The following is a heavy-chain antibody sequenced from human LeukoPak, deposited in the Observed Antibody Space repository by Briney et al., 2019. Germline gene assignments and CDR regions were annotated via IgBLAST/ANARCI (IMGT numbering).Heavy chain of an antibody. CDR3: ARSRYFDWLLFGQDY. CDR2: IKQDGSEK. Sequence: PGGSLRLSCAASGFTFSSYWMSWVRQAPGKGLEWVANIKQDGSEKYYVDSVKGRFTISRDNAKNSLYLQMNSLRAEDTAVYYCARSRYFDWLLFGQDYWGQGTLVTVPS. D-gene: IGHD3-9*01. J-gene: IGHJ4*02. V-gene: IGHV3-7*01. CDR1: GFTFSSYW.